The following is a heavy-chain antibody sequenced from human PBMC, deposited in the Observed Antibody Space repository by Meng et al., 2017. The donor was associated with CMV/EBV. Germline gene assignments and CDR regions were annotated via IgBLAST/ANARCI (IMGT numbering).Heavy chain of an antibody. CDR3: ARVYPRPSRVVVPPGAYYYYGMDV. CDR1: GYTFTGYY. CDR2: INPNTNGT. Sequence: ASVKVSCKGSGYTFTGYYLHWVRQAPGQGLEWMGWINPNTNGTNYAQKFQGRVSMTRDTSISIAYMELSRLRSDDTAVYYCARVYPRPSRVVVPPGAYYYYGMDVWGQGTTVTVSS. D-gene: IGHD3-22*01. J-gene: IGHJ6*02. V-gene: IGHV1-2*02.